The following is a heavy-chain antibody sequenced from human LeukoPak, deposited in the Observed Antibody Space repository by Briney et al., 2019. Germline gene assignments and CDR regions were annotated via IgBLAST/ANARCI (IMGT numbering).Heavy chain of an antibody. J-gene: IGHJ5*02. CDR3: ARDVTYYGADWFDP. CDR2: ISSTASTI. D-gene: IGHD4-17*01. Sequence: GGSLRLSCAASGFTFSSYGMNWVRQAPGKGLEWVSYISSTASTIYYADSVKGRFTISRDNAKNSLFLQMNSLRAEDTAVYYCARDVTYYGADWFDPWGQGTLVSVSS. V-gene: IGHV3-48*04. CDR1: GFTFSSYG.